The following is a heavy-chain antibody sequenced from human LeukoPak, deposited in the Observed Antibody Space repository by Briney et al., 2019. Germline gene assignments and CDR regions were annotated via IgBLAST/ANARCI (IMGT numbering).Heavy chain of an antibody. Sequence: VASVKVSCTASGYTFTGYYIQWVRQAPGQGLEWMGWINPNSGATNFAQKFQGRVTMTRDTSISTAYMELSRLRSDDTAVYYCARDLPSSAAIGYWGQGTLVTVSS. CDR1: GYTFTGYY. J-gene: IGHJ4*02. CDR3: ARDLPSSAAIGY. CDR2: INPNSGAT. D-gene: IGHD3-10*01. V-gene: IGHV1-2*02.